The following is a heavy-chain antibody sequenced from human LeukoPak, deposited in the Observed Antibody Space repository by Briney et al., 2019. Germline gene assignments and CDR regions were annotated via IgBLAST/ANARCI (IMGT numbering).Heavy chain of an antibody. D-gene: IGHD4-23*01. CDR1: GFTFSSYS. J-gene: IGHJ4*02. Sequence: GGSLRLSCAASGFTFSSYSMNWVRQAPGKGLEWVSYISSSSGTIYYADSVKGRFTISRDNSKNTLYLQMNSLRAEDTAVYYCAKDTITVAFVLQPPDYWGQGTLVTVSS. CDR2: ISSSSGTI. V-gene: IGHV3-48*01. CDR3: AKDTITVAFVLQPPDY.